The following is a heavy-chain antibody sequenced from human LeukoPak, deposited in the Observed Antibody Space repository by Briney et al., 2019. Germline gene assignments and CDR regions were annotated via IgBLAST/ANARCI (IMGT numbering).Heavy chain of an antibody. CDR2: ISSSGSTI. V-gene: IGHV3-11*01. J-gene: IGHJ5*02. Sequence: GGSLRLSCAASGFTFSDYYMSWIRQAPGKGLEWVSYISSSGSTIYYADSVKGRFTISRDNAKNSLYLQMNSLRAEDTAVYYCARVHSGGVLMVYAISSWFDPWGQGTLVTVSS. CDR1: GFTFSDYY. CDR3: ARVHSGGVLMVYAISSWFDP. D-gene: IGHD2-8*01.